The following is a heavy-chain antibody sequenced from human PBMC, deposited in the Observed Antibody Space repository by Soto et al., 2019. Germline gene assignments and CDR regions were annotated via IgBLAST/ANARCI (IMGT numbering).Heavy chain of an antibody. D-gene: IGHD3-9*01. Sequence: GGSLILSCAASGFTFSSDSMNWVRQAPGKGLEWVSYISSSSSTIYYADSVKGRFTISRDNAKNSLYLQMNSLRAEDTAVYYCAKDYYDILTGYPYWGQGTLVTVSS. J-gene: IGHJ4*02. CDR2: ISSSSSTI. V-gene: IGHV3-48*01. CDR3: AKDYYDILTGYPY. CDR1: GFTFSSDS.